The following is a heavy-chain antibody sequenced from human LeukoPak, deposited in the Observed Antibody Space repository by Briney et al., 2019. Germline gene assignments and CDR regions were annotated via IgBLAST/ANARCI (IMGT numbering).Heavy chain of an antibody. Sequence: SETLFLTCSVHGDSICSSSYYSGWFRQPPGKGLEWPGSIYYSGCTYYNPSLKRRVTISVDATKNQFSLKLRSVTAADTAVYYCARGSGITMIVVVIGDAFDIWGQGTMVTVAS. CDR1: GDSICSSSYY. CDR2: IYYSGCT. J-gene: IGHJ3*02. CDR3: ARGSGITMIVVVIGDAFDI. D-gene: IGHD3-22*01. V-gene: IGHV4-39*07.